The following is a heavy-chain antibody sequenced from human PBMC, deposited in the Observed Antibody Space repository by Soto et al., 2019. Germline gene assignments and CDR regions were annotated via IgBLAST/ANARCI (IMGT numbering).Heavy chain of an antibody. CDR3: AKDLIPYGSGGSCYPQY. D-gene: IGHD2-15*01. CDR1: GFTFSSYA. V-gene: IGHV3-23*01. J-gene: IGHJ4*02. Sequence: GSLRLSCAASGFTFSSYAMSWVRQAPGKGLEWVSAISGSGGSTYYADSVKGRFTISRDNSKNTLYLQMNSLRAEDTAVYYCAKDLIPYGSGGSCYPQYWGQGTLVTVSS. CDR2: ISGSGGST.